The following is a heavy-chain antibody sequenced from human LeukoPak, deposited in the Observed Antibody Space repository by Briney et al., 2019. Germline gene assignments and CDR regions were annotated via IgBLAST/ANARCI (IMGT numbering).Heavy chain of an antibody. CDR2: ISNDGKYI. CDR1: GFTFSSYS. Sequence: PGGSLRLSCAASGFTFSSYSMNWVRQAPGKGLEWVSSISNDGKYIYYADSVKGRFTISRDNAKNSLYLQMNSLRAEDTAVYYCARDTGLIVGATGGDFDYWGQGTLVTVSS. V-gene: IGHV3-21*01. J-gene: IGHJ4*02. D-gene: IGHD1-26*01. CDR3: ARDTGLIVGATGGDFDY.